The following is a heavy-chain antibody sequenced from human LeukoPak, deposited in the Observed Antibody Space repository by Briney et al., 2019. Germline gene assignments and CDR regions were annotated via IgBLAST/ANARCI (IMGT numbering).Heavy chain of an antibody. CDR2: ISSSSSYI. CDR1: GFTFSSYA. V-gene: IGHV3-21*01. J-gene: IGHJ4*02. Sequence: GGSLRLSCAASGFTFSSYAMSWVRQAPGKGLEWVSSISSSSSYIYYADSVKGRFTISRDNAKNSLYLQMNSLRAEDTAVYYCARTDSNLQFDYWGQGTLVTVSS. CDR3: ARTDSNLQFDY. D-gene: IGHD5-24*01.